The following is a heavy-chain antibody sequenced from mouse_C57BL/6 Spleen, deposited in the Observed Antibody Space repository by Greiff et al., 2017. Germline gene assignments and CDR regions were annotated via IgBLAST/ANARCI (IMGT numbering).Heavy chain of an antibody. V-gene: IGHV1-66*01. D-gene: IGHD2-5*01. CDR1: GYSFTSYY. J-gene: IGHJ3*01. Sequence: QVQLQQSGPELVKPGASVKISCKASGYSFTSYYIHWVKQRPGQGLEWIGWIYPGSGNTKYNEKFKGKATLTADTSSSTAYMQLSSLTSEDSAVYYCARGSNYGAWFAYWGQGTLVTVSA. CDR2: IYPGSGNT. CDR3: ARGSNYGAWFAY.